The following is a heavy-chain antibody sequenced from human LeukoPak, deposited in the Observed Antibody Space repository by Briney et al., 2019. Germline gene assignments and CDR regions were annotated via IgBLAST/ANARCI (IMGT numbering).Heavy chain of an antibody. V-gene: IGHV1-2*02. Sequence: ASVKVSCKASGYTFTGYYMHWVRQAPGQGLEWMGWINPNSGGTNYAQKFQGRVTMTRDTSISTAYMELSRLRSDDTAVYYCAREPVAVAGTGLYYWGQGTLVTVFS. J-gene: IGHJ4*02. D-gene: IGHD6-19*01. CDR1: GYTFTGYY. CDR2: INPNSGGT. CDR3: AREPVAVAGTGLYY.